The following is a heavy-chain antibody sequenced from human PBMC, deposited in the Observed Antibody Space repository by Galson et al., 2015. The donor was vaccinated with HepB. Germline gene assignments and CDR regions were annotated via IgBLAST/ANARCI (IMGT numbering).Heavy chain of an antibody. J-gene: IGHJ6*03. CDR3: ARDLLPVRLSTSGDFHMDV. Sequence: SVKVSCKASGFTFIGYYIYWVRQTPGQRLEWMGRIDPNSGGAEYAQKFQGRVTMTSHKSISTVYMELSGLRSDDTAFYYCARDLLPVRLSTSGDFHMDVWGRGTTVTVSS. CDR2: IDPNSGGA. V-gene: IGHV1-2*06. CDR1: GFTFIGYY. D-gene: IGHD2/OR15-2a*01.